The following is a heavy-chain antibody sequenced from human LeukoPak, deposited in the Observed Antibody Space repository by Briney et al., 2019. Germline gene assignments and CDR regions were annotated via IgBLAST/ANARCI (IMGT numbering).Heavy chain of an antibody. D-gene: IGHD6-13*01. CDR1: GFTFSSYA. J-gene: IGHJ4*02. Sequence: PGGSLRLSCAASGFTFSSYAMSWVRQAPGKGLEWVSYISSSGSTIYYADSVKGRFTISRDNAKNSLYLQMNSLNAEDTAVYYCARGGCSSSWHDYWGQGTLVTVSS. CDR2: ISSSGSTI. CDR3: ARGGCSSSWHDY. V-gene: IGHV3-48*04.